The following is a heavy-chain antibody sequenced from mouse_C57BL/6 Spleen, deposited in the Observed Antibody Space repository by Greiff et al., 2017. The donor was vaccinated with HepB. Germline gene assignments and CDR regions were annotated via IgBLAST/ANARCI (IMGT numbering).Heavy chain of an antibody. CDR1: GYTFTSYW. CDR3: ARSLQDYFDY. V-gene: IGHV1-50*01. CDR2: IDPSDSYT. Sequence: QVQLQQPGAELVKPGASVKLSCKASGYTFTSYWMQWVNQRPGQGLEWIGEIDPSDSYTNYNQKFKGKATLTVDTSSSTAYMQLSSLTSEDSAVYYCARSLQDYFDYWGQGTTLTVSS. D-gene: IGHD1-1*01. J-gene: IGHJ2*01.